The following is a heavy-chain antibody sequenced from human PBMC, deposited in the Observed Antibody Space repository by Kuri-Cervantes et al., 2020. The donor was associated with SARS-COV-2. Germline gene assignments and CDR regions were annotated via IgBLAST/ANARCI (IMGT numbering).Heavy chain of an antibody. CDR3: AGGFAMVRSMDV. D-gene: IGHD3-10*01. J-gene: IGHJ6*02. CDR1: GVTVRRIY. Sequence: ESLKISWPVSGVTVRRIYISLGRQAPGKGPEWVSVTYSGGNEYYADSVKGRFTIYTDDSKNTLYLKLNRLRAEDSAVYYCAGGFAMVRSMDVWGQGTTVTVSS. V-gene: IGHV3-53*01. CDR2: TYSGGNE.